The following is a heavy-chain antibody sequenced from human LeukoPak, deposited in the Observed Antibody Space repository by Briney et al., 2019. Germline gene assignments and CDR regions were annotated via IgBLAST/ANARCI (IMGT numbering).Heavy chain of an antibody. V-gene: IGHV1-2*02. J-gene: IGHJ4*02. CDR2: INPNSGGT. CDR3: AREYYDILTGYYNVIDY. Sequence: ASVKVSCKASGYTFTGYYMHWVRQAPGQGLEWMGWINPNSGGTNYAQKFQGGVTMTRDTSISTAYMELSRLRSDDTAVYYCAREYYDILTGYYNVIDYWGQGTLVTVSS. CDR1: GYTFTGYY. D-gene: IGHD3-9*01.